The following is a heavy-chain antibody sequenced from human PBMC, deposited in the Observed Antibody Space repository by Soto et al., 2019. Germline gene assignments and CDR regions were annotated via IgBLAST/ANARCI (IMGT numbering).Heavy chain of an antibody. CDR1: RFTFSSYW. V-gene: IGHV3-7*01. Sequence: VRLVESGGGLVQSGGSLRLSCAASRFTFSSYWMAWVRQAPGKGLEWVANIKQDGSEKLYVDSVKGRFTISRDNAQKSLYLQMNNLRAEDTALYSCARDFSEREDYWGQGTLVTVSS. J-gene: IGHJ4*02. CDR3: ARDFSEREDY. D-gene: IGHD1-26*01. CDR2: IKQDGSEK.